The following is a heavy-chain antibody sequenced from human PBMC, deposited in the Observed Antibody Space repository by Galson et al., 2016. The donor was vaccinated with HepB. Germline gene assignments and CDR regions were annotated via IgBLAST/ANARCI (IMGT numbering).Heavy chain of an antibody. V-gene: IGHV3-30-3*01. CDR3: TRVFAY. Sequence: SLILSCAASGFTFSTYAMHWVRQAPGKGLEWVATISYDGSNKYYADSVKGRFTLSRDNSKKRLYLQMNSLRIEDTAVYYCTRVFAYWGQGTLVTVSS. J-gene: IGHJ4*02. CDR1: GFTFSTYA. CDR2: ISYDGSNK.